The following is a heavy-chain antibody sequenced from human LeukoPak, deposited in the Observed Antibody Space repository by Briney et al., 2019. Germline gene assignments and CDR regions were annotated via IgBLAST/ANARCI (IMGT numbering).Heavy chain of an antibody. J-gene: IGHJ6*03. CDR3: ARVVSRPWQQLVGQYYYYMDV. CDR2: IYYSGST. V-gene: IGHV4-39*07. Sequence: PSETLSLTCTVSGGSISSSSYYWGWIRQPPGKGLEWIGSIYYSGSTYYNPSLKSRVTISVDTSKNQFSLKLSSVTAADTAVYYCARVVSRPWQQLVGQYYYYMDVWGKGTTVTISS. D-gene: IGHD6-13*01. CDR1: GGSISSSSYY.